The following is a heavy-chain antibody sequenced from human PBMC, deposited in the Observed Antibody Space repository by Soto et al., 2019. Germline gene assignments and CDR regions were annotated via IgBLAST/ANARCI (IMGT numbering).Heavy chain of an antibody. CDR1: GFTFSSYG. D-gene: IGHD3-22*01. Sequence: PGGSLRLSCAASGFTFSSYGMHWVRQAPGKGLEWVAVIWYDGSNKYYADSVKGRFTISRDNSKNTLYLQMNSLRAEDTAVYYCARDYAVVVITKGPEVYYYGMDVWGQGTTVTVSS. CDR3: ARDYAVVVITKGPEVYYYGMDV. J-gene: IGHJ6*02. V-gene: IGHV3-33*01. CDR2: IWYDGSNK.